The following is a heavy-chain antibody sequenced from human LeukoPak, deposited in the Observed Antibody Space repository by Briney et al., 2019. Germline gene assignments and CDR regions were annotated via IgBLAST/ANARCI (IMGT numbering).Heavy chain of an antibody. CDR2: ISYDGSNK. J-gene: IGHJ6*02. D-gene: IGHD6-13*01. CDR1: GFTFSSYA. V-gene: IGHV3-30-3*01. CDR3: ARDLQLNSSSWYGLFCYYYGMDV. Sequence: GGSLRLSCAASGFTFSSYAMHRVRQAPGKGLEWVAVISYDGSNKYYADSVKGRFTISRDNSKNTLYLQMNSLRAEDTAVYYCARDLQLNSSSWYGLFCYYYGMDVWGQGTTVTVSS.